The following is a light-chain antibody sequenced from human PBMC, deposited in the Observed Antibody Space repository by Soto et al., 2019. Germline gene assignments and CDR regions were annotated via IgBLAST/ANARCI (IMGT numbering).Light chain of an antibody. CDR2: AAS. V-gene: IGKV1-39*01. Sequence: DLQMTQSPSSLSASVGDRVTITCRASQSISSHLNWFQQKPGKAPKLLIYAASSLQSGVPSRFSGSGSGTDFSLTISSLQPEDFATYYCQQSYGTPRTFGGGTKVEI. CDR1: QSISSH. CDR3: QQSYGTPRT. J-gene: IGKJ4*01.